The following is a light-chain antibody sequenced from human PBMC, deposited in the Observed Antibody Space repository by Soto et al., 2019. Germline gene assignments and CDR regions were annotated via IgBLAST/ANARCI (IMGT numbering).Light chain of an antibody. V-gene: IGKV3-20*01. Sequence: EIVLTQSPGTLSLSPGERATLFCRASQSVASRNLAWYQQKSGQAPRLLIYGASSRAIHTPDRFSGSGSGTDFTLTISGLEPEDFAVYYCQHFGNSLWTFGQGTKVDIK. CDR1: QSVASRN. CDR3: QHFGNSLWT. CDR2: GAS. J-gene: IGKJ1*01.